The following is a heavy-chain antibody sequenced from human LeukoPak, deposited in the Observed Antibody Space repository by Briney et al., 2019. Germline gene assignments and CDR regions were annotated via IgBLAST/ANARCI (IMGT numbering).Heavy chain of an antibody. D-gene: IGHD3-3*01. CDR2: IYTSGST. CDR1: GGSISSGSCY. V-gene: IGHV4-61*02. CDR3: ARENDFWSGYFYGMDV. J-gene: IGHJ6*02. Sequence: SETLSLTCTVSGGSISSGSCYWSWIRQPAGKGLEWIGRIYTSGSTNYNPSLKGRVTISVDTSKNQFSLKLSSVTAADTAVYYCARENDFWSGYFYGMDVWGQGTTVTVSS.